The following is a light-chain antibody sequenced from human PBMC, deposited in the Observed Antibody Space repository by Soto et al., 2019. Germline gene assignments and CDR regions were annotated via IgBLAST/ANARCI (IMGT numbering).Light chain of an antibody. CDR1: SNDVGAYKY. V-gene: IGLV2-14*01. Sequence: QSVLTQPASVSGSPGQSITISCTGTSNDVGAYKYVSWYQQQPDKAPKLIIYEVTNRPSGVVDRFSGSRSGTSASLAISGLRSEDEADYYCATWDDDLTGPVFGGGTKLTVL. CDR2: EVT. J-gene: IGLJ3*02. CDR3: ATWDDDLTGPV.